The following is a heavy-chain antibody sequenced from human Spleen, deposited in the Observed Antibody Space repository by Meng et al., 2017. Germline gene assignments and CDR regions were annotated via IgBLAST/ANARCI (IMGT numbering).Heavy chain of an antibody. CDR2: INPNSGGT. CDR3: ARDPPYPLTLDV. D-gene: IGHD2-2*02. CDR1: GYAFTGYY. V-gene: IGHV1-2*06. J-gene: IGHJ6*02. Sequence: ASVKVSCKASGYAFTGYYVHWVRQAPGQGLEWMGRINPNSGGTNYAQKFQGRVTMTRDTSISTAYMELRSLRSDDTAVYYCARDPPYPLTLDVWGQGTTVTVSS.